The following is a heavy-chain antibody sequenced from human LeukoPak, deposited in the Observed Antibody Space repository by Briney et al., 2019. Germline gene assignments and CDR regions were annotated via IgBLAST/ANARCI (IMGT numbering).Heavy chain of an antibody. CDR3: ARVRSFGLHWSGYYTSPGFDY. CDR2: INPNSGGT. CDR1: GYTFTGYY. Sequence: ASVKVSCKASGYTFTGYYMHWVRQAPGRGLEWMGWINPNSGGTNYAQKFQGRVTMTRDTSISTAYMELSRLRSDDTAVYYCARVRSFGLHWSGYYTSPGFDYWGQGTLVTVSS. J-gene: IGHJ4*02. D-gene: IGHD3-3*01. V-gene: IGHV1-2*02.